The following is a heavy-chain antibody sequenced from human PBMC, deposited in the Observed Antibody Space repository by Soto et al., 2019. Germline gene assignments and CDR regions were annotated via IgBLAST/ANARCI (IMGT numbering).Heavy chain of an antibody. D-gene: IGHD3-10*01. Sequence: EVQLLESGGGLVRPGGSLRLSCAASGFTFSNDAMNWVRQAPGKGLEWVSVISGSGGSAYNADSVQGRFTISRDNSKNTLFLRMNRPRVEDTAVYYCMRPAPRGRHYFYFGMDVWGQGTTVTVSS. V-gene: IGHV3-23*01. CDR2: ISGSGGSA. CDR1: GFTFSNDA. CDR3: MRPAPRGRHYFYFGMDV. J-gene: IGHJ6*02.